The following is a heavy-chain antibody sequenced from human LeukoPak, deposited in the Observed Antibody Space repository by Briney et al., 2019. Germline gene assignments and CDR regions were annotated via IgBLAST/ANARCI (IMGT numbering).Heavy chain of an antibody. CDR3: ANPSHGRRYYYGMDV. D-gene: IGHD1-26*01. CDR2: ISYVGSNK. CDR1: GFTFSSYG. J-gene: IGHJ6*02. V-gene: IGHV3-30*18. Sequence: PGGSLRLSCAASGFTFSSYGMHWVRQAPGKGLEWVAVISYVGSNKYYADSVKGRFTISRDNSKNTLYLQMNSLRAEDTAVYYCANPSHGRRYYYGMDVWGQGTTVTVSS.